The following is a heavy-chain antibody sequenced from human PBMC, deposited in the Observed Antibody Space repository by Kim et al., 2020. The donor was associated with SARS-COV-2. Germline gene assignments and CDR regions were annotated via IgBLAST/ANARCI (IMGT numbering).Heavy chain of an antibody. CDR2: IYYSGST. J-gene: IGHJ4*02. V-gene: IGHV4-39*01. CDR1: GGSISSSSYY. Sequence: SETLSLTCTVSGGSISSSSYYWGWIRQPPGKGLEWIGSIYYSGSTYYNPSLKSRVTISVDTSKNQFSLKLSSVTAADTAVYYCARRTRQWRMYYFDYWGQGTLVTVSS. CDR3: ARRTRQWRMYYFDY. D-gene: IGHD6-19*01.